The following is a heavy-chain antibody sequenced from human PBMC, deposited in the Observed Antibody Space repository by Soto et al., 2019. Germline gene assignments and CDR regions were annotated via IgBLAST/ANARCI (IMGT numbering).Heavy chain of an antibody. CDR1: GFTFSSYS. D-gene: IGHD5-18*01. Sequence: HPGGSLRLSCAASGFTFSSYSMNWVRQAPGKGLEWVSYISSSSSTIYYADSVKGRFTISRDNAKNSLYLQMNSLRDEDTAVYYCARGGGYSYGYRSYYFDYWGQGTLVTVSS. CDR3: ARGGGYSYGYRSYYFDY. CDR2: ISSSSSTI. V-gene: IGHV3-48*02. J-gene: IGHJ4*02.